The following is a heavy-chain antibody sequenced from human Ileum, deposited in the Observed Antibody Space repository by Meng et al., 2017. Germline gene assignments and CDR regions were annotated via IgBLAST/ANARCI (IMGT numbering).Heavy chain of an antibody. Sequence: EVQLVESGGGLVQPGVSLRLSCAASEFTVSNNYMSWARQAPGKGLEWGSLIYSGGNTKYADSVKGRFTISRDNSKNTLYLQMNSLRAEDTAVYYCAGHTELDCWGQGALVTVSS. V-gene: IGHV3-66*04. CDR1: EFTVSNNY. J-gene: IGHJ4*02. CDR2: IYSGGNT. CDR3: AGHTELDC.